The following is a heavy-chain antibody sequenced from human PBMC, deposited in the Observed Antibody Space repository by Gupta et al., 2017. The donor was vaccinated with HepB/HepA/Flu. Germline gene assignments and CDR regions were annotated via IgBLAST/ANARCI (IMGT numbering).Heavy chain of an antibody. D-gene: IGHD6-19*01. V-gene: IGHV3-48*03. CDR1: GFTFKTYA. J-gene: IGHJ4*02. CDR2: INTSGSAK. CDR3: VRKSSGWSSYYFDS. Sequence: EVQLVDSGGGLVQPGDSLRLSCAASGFTFKTYAIAWVRQTPGKGLEGISYINTSGSAKFYADSVKGRYTISRYNAKNSLFLQRNSLRAEDTAVYYCVRKSSGWSSYYFDSWGQGTLVTVSS.